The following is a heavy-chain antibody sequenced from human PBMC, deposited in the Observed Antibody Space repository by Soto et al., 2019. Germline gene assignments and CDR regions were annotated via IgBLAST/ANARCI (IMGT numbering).Heavy chain of an antibody. V-gene: IGHV3-7*03. CDR3: ARDHLILPAHDFFYGSDV. Sequence: LRLSCEVSGFIFSMYSMSWVRQTPGKGLEWVAKIPQDGVDGHYADAVKGRFTISRDNGKNSLYLQMNNLRAEDTAVYYCARDHLILPAHDFFYGSDVWGRGATVTVSS. J-gene: IGHJ6*02. CDR2: IPQDGVDG. CDR1: GFIFSMYS. D-gene: IGHD2-21*02.